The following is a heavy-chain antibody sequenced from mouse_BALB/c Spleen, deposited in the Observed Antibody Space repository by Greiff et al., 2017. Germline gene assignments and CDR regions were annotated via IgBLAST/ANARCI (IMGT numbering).Heavy chain of an antibody. CDR3: ANIYYSDYEPFFAY. CDR2: IYPGDGDT. V-gene: IGHV1-80*01. D-gene: IGHD2-13*01. J-gene: IGHJ3*01. CDR1: GYAFSSYW. Sequence: QVQLQQSGAELVRPGSSVKISCKASGYAFSSYWMNWVKQRPGQGLEWIGQIYPGDGDTNYNGKFKGKATLTADKSSSTAYMQLSSLTSEDSAVYFCANIYYSDYEPFFAYWGQGTLVTVSA.